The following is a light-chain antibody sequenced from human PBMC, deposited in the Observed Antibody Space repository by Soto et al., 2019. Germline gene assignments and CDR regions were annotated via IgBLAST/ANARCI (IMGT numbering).Light chain of an antibody. CDR1: QSVSSY. CDR2: GAL. J-gene: IGKJ4*01. CDR3: QQYARSPLA. V-gene: IGKV3-20*01. Sequence: LVFTPSPGTLSLSPGYRATLSCRASQSVSSYLAWYQQKPGQAPRLLIYGALSRATGIPDRFSGSGSGTDFTLTISRLEPEDFAVYFCQQYARSPLAFGGGPKVDI.